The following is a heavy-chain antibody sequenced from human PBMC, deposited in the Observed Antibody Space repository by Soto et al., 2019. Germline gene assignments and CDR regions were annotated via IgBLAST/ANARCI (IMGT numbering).Heavy chain of an antibody. D-gene: IGHD3-16*01. J-gene: IGHJ3*01. CDR3: TREASTWGFAFDL. CDR2: IFGSGAPT. V-gene: IGHV3-23*01. CDR1: GYTFSNYA. Sequence: EVQLLESGGGLVQPGGSLRLSCAASGYTFSNYAMSWVRQAPGKGLQWVSTIFGSGAPTHYADSVKGRFAISRDNSNNTLFLQMNRLKDEDTAVYYCTREASTWGFAFDLWGQGTRVAVSS.